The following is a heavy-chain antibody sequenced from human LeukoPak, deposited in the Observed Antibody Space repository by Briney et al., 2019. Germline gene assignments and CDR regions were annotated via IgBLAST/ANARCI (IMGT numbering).Heavy chain of an antibody. D-gene: IGHD6-19*01. CDR2: IKQDGSEK. V-gene: IGHV3-7*01. J-gene: IGHJ4*02. Sequence: GGSLRLSCAASGFTFSSYWMSWVRQAPGKGLEWVANIKQDGSEKYYVDSVKGRFTISRDNAKNSLYLQMNSLRAEDTAVYYCATYSGAYSSGWPHYWGQGTLVTVSS. CDR3: ATYSGAYSSGWPHY. CDR1: GFTFSSYW.